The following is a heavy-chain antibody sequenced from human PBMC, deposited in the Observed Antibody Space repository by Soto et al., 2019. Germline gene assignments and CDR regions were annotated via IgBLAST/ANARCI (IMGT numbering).Heavy chain of an antibody. CDR1: GLIFSDYP. V-gene: IGHV3-72*01. J-gene: IGHJ6*02. CDR2: IRRKANSYTT. CDR3: AMLGGWSGGSSGMDV. D-gene: IGHD6-19*01. Sequence: EVQLVESGGGLVQPGGSLRLSCAASGLIFSDYPMDWVRQAPGKGLEWVGRIRRKANSYTTEYAASVKGRFTISRDDSKNSLYLQMNSLKSEDTAVYYCAMLGGWSGGSSGMDVWGQGPTVTVSS.